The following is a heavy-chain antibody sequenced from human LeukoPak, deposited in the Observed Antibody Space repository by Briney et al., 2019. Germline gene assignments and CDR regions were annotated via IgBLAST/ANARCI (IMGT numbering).Heavy chain of an antibody. CDR3: ARDTIRSYYDFWSGYEYNWFDP. Sequence: ASETLSLTCTVSGGSISSSSYYWGWVRQPPGKGLEWIGSIYYSGSTYYNPSLKSRVTISVDTSKNQFSLKLSSVTAADTAVYYCARDTIRSYYDFWSGYEYNWFDPWGQGTLVTVSS. V-gene: IGHV4-39*07. CDR1: GGSISSSSYY. J-gene: IGHJ5*02. CDR2: IYYSGST. D-gene: IGHD3-3*01.